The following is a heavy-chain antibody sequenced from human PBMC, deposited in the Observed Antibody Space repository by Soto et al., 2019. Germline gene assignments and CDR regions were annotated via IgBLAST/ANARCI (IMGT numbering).Heavy chain of an antibody. J-gene: IGHJ4*02. D-gene: IGHD2-2*02. CDR2: ISHDGSEK. Sequence: GGSLRLSCAASGFIFSSYGMHWVRQAPGKGLEWVALISHDGSEKYYAHSVRGRFTISRDNPENTLYLQMDSLRSDDTAVYYCAREGRGKKAGYNGLVSLGYWGQGTLVTVSS. CDR3: AREGRGKKAGYNGLVSLGY. V-gene: IGHV3-30*03. CDR1: GFIFSSYG.